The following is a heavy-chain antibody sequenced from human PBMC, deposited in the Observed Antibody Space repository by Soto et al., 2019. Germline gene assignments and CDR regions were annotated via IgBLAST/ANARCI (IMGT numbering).Heavy chain of an antibody. D-gene: IGHD4-17*01. CDR1: GFTFSGSA. CDR3: ARLNSETTVTTSYEYYGMDV. Sequence: GGSLRLSCAASGFTFSGSALHWVRQASGKGLEWVGRIRSIPDSDATAYAASVKGRFTISRDDSKNTAYLQMNSLKTEDTAVYYCARLNSETTVTTSYEYYGMDVWGQGTKVTVYS. V-gene: IGHV3-73*01. CDR2: IRSIPDSDAT. J-gene: IGHJ6*02.